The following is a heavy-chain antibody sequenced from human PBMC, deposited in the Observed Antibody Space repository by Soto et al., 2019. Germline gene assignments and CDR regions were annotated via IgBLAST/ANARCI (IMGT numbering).Heavy chain of an antibody. CDR3: ARDFKVDKASVNSYYGMDV. J-gene: IGHJ6*02. CDR2: IWYDGRNK. Sequence: QVQLVESGGGVVQPGRSLRLSCAASGFTFSIYGMHWVRQAPGMGLEWVAVIWYDGRNKYYGDSGEGRFTISRDNSQNTLFLQTDSVRAEDTAVYYCARDFKVDKASVNSYYGMDVWGQGTTVTVSS. D-gene: IGHD3-9*01. CDR1: GFTFSIYG. V-gene: IGHV3-33*01.